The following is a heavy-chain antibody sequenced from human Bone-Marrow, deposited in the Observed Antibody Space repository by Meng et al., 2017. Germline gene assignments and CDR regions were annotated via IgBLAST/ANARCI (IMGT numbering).Heavy chain of an antibody. CDR3: ARGVVADPPGD. D-gene: IGHD2-15*01. J-gene: IGHJ1*01. V-gene: IGHV4-61*01. CDR1: GASVNTGSYY. Sequence: QVQLQESGPGLVRSSETLSLTCTVSGASVNTGSYYWSWIRQPPGRGLELIGFIYQSGSTNNNPSLKSRVTISLDMSSNQFSLTLNSVTAADTAIYDCARGVVADPPGDWGRGTLVTVSS. CDR2: IYQSGST.